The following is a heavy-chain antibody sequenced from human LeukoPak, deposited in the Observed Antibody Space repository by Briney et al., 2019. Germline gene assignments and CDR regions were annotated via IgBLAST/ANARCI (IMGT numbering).Heavy chain of an antibody. CDR3: ARLSVVNYYGSGSATPPFDY. CDR1: GGSFSGSY. J-gene: IGHJ4*02. V-gene: IGHV4-34*01. D-gene: IGHD3-10*01. Sequence: SETLSLTCGVSGGSFSGSYWGWIRQPPGKGLEWIGEINLSGSTNYNSSLTSRVTISLDTSKNQFSLKLSSVTAADTAVYYCARLSVVNYYGSGSATPPFDYWGQGTLVTVSS. CDR2: INLSGST.